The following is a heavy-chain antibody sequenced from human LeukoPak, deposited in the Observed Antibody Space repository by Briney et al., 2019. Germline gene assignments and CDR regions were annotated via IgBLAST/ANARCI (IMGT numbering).Heavy chain of an antibody. D-gene: IGHD1-26*01. CDR2: TYYRSKWKN. CDR1: GDSVSSKSAT. Sequence: SQTLSLTCAISGDSVSSKSATWNWLRQSPSRGLEWLGRTYYRSKWKNDYAVSVKSRITINPDTSKNQFSLQLNSVTPEDTAVYYCARGALGATDYWGQGTLVTVSS. V-gene: IGHV6-1*01. CDR3: ARGALGATDY. J-gene: IGHJ4*02.